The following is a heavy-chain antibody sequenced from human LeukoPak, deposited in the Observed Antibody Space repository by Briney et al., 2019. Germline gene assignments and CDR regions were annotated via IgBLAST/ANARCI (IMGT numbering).Heavy chain of an antibody. V-gene: IGHV3-30-3*01. CDR3: ARGPWVIPKVYYGMDV. J-gene: IGHJ6*02. D-gene: IGHD3-16*02. CDR2: MSYDGSNK. CDR1: GFTFSGYA. Sequence: PGGSLRLSCAASGFTFSGYAMHWVRQAPGKGLEWVSVMSYDGSNKYYADSVKGRFTISRDNAKNSLYLQLNSLTDEDTAVYYCARGPWVIPKVYYGMDVWGQGTTVTVSS.